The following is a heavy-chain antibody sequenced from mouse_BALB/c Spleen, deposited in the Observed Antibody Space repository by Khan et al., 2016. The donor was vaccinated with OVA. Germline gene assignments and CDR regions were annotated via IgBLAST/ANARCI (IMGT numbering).Heavy chain of an antibody. CDR1: GFTFSNYA. CDR2: ISSGGSYT. Sequence: EVELVESGGGLVKPGGSLKLSCAASGFTFSNYAMSWVRQTPEKRLEWVATISSGGSYTYYPDSVKGRFTISRDNAKNTLYLQMSSLRSEETAMYYCARQGCELRGYALDYWGQGTSVTVSS. J-gene: IGHJ4*01. V-gene: IGHV5-9-3*01. D-gene: IGHD1-1*01. CDR3: ARQGCELRGYALDY.